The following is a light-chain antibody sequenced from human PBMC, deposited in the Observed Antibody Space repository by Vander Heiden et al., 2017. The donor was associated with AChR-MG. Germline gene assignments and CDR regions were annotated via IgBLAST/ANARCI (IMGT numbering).Light chain of an antibody. CDR3: QQDNDWPRT. CDR2: GAS. CDR1: QSLSTN. Sequence: EIVMTQSPATLSVFPGERATLSCRASQSLSTNLAWYQQKPGQAPRLLIYGASTRATGIPARFSGSGSGTEFTLTISSLQSEDFAIYYCQQDNDWPRTFGQGTKVEIK. V-gene: IGKV3-15*01. J-gene: IGKJ1*01.